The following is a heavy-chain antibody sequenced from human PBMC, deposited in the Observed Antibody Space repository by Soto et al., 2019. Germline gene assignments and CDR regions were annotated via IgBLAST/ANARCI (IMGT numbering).Heavy chain of an antibody. Sequence: SETLSLTCTVSGGSISSYYWSWIRQPPGEGLEWIGYIYYSGSTNYNPSLKSRVTISVDTSKNQFSLKLSSVTAADTAVYYCARGGSYLPIWGQGTLVTVSS. D-gene: IGHD1-26*01. V-gene: IGHV4-59*01. CDR2: IYYSGST. CDR3: ARGGSYLPI. CDR1: GGSISSYY. J-gene: IGHJ4*02.